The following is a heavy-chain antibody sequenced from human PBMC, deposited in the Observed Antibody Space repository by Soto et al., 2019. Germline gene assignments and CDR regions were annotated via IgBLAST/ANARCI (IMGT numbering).Heavy chain of an antibody. CDR2: INPGNRIT. Sequence: ASVKVSCKTSGYPFTNYFVHWVRQAPGQGLEWMGAINPGNRITKYSVKFQGRVAMTSDTSTSIVSLELSSLRSEDTAVYFCARVGIVVVPAATNYYYYYGMDVWGQGTTVTVSS. CDR3: ARVGIVVVPAATNYYYYYGMDV. D-gene: IGHD2-2*01. V-gene: IGHV1-46*01. J-gene: IGHJ6*02. CDR1: GYPFTNYF.